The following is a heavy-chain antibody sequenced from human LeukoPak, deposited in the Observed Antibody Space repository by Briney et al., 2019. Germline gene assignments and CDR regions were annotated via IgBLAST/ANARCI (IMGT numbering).Heavy chain of an antibody. J-gene: IGHJ4*02. CDR3: ANGRGPNTGPTLDY. CDR2: ISSSSSYI. V-gene: IGHV3-21*04. D-gene: IGHD2-15*01. Sequence: GGSLRLSCAASGFTFSSYSMNGVRQAPGKGLEWVSSISSSSSYIYYADSVKGRFTISRDNAKNSLYLQMNSLRAEDTAIYYCANGRGPNTGPTLDYWGQGTLVTVSS. CDR1: GFTFSSYS.